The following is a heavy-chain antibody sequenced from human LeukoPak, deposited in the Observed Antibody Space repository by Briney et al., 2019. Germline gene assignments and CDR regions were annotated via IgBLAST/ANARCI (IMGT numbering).Heavy chain of an antibody. D-gene: IGHD3-16*01. CDR3: ARRAPTGGMNY. Sequence: PSETLSLTCTVSGGSISSYYWSWIRQPPGKGLEWIGYIYYSGSTNYNPSLKSRVTISVDTSKNQFSLKLSSVTAADTAVYYCARRAPTGGMNYWGQGTLVTVSS. V-gene: IGHV4-59*08. CDR1: GGSISSYY. J-gene: IGHJ4*02. CDR2: IYYSGST.